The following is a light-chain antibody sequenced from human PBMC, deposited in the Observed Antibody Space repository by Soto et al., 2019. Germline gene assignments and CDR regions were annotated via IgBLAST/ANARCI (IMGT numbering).Light chain of an antibody. J-gene: IGKJ3*01. CDR1: QGINNY. CDR3: QKYSTAPFT. CDR2: GAS. V-gene: IGKV1-27*01. Sequence: DIPMTQSPSSLSASVGDRVTITCRASQGINNYLAWYQQKPGKVPKLLIYGASTLQSGVPSRFSGSKSGTEFTLSISGLQPEDVATYYCQKYSTAPFTFGPGTKVDIK.